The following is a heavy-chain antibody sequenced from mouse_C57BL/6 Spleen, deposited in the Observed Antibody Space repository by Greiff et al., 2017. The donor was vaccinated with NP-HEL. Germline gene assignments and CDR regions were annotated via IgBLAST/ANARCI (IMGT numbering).Heavy chain of an antibody. CDR1: GYTFTDYY. D-gene: IGHD4-1*01. CDR2: INPNNGGT. J-gene: IGHJ3*01. CDR3: ARSGTLAWFAY. V-gene: IGHV1-26*01. Sequence: EVQLQQSGPELVKPGASVKISCKASGYTFTDYYMNWVKQSHGKSLEWIGDINPNNGGTSYNQKFKGKATLTVDKSSSTAYMELRSLTSEDSAVYYCARSGTLAWFAYWGQGTLVTVSA.